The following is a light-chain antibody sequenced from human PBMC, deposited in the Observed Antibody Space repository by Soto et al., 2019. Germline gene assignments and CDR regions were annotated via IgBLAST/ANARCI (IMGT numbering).Light chain of an antibody. CDR2: GAS. CDR3: QQYNNWHPDT. J-gene: IGKJ2*01. Sequence: EIILTQSPASLSVSPGERATLSCRASQSVNNNLAWYQQKRGQAPRLLIYGASTRATGIPGRFRGSGYGTEFTLPITSLQSEDFAVYFCQQYNNWHPDTFGQGTKLEIK. CDR1: QSVNNN. V-gene: IGKV3-15*01.